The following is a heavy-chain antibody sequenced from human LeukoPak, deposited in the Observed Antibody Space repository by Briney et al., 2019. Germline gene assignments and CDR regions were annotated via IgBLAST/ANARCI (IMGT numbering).Heavy chain of an antibody. D-gene: IGHD4-17*01. CDR3: ARDKYGDYSFDY. V-gene: IGHV1-69*13. J-gene: IGHJ4*02. CDR1: GGTFSSYA. Sequence: SVKVSCKASGGTFSSYASSWVRQAPGQGLEWMGGIIPIFGTANYAQKFQGRVTITADESTSTAYMELSSLRSEDTAVYYCARDKYGDYSFDYWGQGTLVTVSS. CDR2: IIPIFGTA.